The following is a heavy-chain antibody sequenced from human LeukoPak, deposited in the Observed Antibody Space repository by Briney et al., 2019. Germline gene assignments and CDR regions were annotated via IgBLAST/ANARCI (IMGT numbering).Heavy chain of an antibody. J-gene: IGHJ6*02. CDR3: ARDWIIGFNLGGYYYYGMDV. CDR1: GGSISSYY. V-gene: IGHV4-4*07. Sequence: SETLSLTCTASGGSISSYYWSWIRQPAGKGLEWIGRIYTSGSTNYNPSLKSRVTMSVDTSKNQFSLKLSSVTAADTAVYYCARDWIIGFNLGGYYYYGMDVWGQGTTVTVSS. CDR2: IYTSGST. D-gene: IGHD3-10*01.